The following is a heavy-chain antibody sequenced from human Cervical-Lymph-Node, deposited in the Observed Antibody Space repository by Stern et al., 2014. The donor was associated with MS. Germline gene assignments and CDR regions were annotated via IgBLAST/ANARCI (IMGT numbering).Heavy chain of an antibody. D-gene: IGHD6-6*01. CDR3: AREGYSSSYDAFDI. V-gene: IGHV4-4*02. CDR1: GGSISSSKW. Sequence: QVQLQESGPGLVKPSGTLSLTCAVSGGSISSSKWWSWVRQPPGQGLEWIGEIYHSGSPNYNPSLKSRVTISVAKSKTQFPLKLSSVTAADTAVYYCAREGYSSSYDAFDIWGQGTMVTVSS. CDR2: IYHSGSP. J-gene: IGHJ3*02.